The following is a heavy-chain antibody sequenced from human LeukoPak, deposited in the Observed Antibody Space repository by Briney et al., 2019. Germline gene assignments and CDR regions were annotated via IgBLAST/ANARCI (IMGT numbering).Heavy chain of an antibody. D-gene: IGHD4-17*01. Sequence: QAGGSLRLSCAASRFTFSVHWMHWVRQAPGKGLEWVSRINPDESDKAYADSVKGRFTISRDNAKNSLYLQMSRLRGEDTAVYYCARKAITVTTFDYWGQGTLVTVSS. CDR3: ARKAITVTTFDY. J-gene: IGHJ4*02. CDR1: RFTFSVHW. CDR2: INPDESDK. V-gene: IGHV3-74*01.